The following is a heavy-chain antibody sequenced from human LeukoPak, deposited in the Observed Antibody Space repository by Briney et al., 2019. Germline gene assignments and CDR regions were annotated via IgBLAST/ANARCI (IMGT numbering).Heavy chain of an antibody. CDR2: ISSSSSTI. Sequence: GGSLRLSCEASGFSFSSYSMNWVRQAPGKGLEWVSYISSSSSTIYYADSVKGRFTISRDNAKNSLYLQMNSLRAEDTAVYYCASLGCSSTSCHNSWGQGTLVTVSS. J-gene: IGHJ4*02. V-gene: IGHV3-48*01. D-gene: IGHD2-2*01. CDR1: GFSFSSYS. CDR3: ASLGCSSTSCHNS.